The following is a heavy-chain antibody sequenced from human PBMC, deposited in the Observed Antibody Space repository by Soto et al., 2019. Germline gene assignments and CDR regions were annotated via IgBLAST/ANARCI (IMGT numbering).Heavy chain of an antibody. Sequence: ASVKVSCKASGYTFTSYDINWVRQTAGQGLEWMGWMSPKTANTGYAQRFQDRVTMTRSTSISTAYMELSSLTSEDTAVYYCTGGPPNWGFDSWGQGTPVTVSS. CDR1: GYTFTSYD. V-gene: IGHV1-8*01. J-gene: IGHJ5*01. CDR3: TGGPPNWGFDS. D-gene: IGHD7-27*01. CDR2: MSPKTANT.